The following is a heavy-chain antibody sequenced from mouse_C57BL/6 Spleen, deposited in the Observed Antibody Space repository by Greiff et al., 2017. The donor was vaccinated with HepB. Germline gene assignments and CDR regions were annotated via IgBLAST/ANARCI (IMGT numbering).Heavy chain of an antibody. D-gene: IGHD4-1*01. V-gene: IGHV1-4*01. CDR2: INPSSGYT. Sequence: VQLQQSGAELARPGASVKMSCKASGYTFTSYTMHWVKQRPGQGLEWIGYINPSSGYTKYNQKFKDKATLTADKSSSTAYMQLSSLTSEDSAVYYCAREGNWDEGFDYWGQGTTLTVSS. CDR3: AREGNWDEGFDY. J-gene: IGHJ2*01. CDR1: GYTFTSYT.